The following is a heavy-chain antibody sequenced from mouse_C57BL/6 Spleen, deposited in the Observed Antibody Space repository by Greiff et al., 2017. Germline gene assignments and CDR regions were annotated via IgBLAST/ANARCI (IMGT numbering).Heavy chain of an antibody. CDR3: AREEEPGGFAY. V-gene: IGHV5-4*01. CDR2: ISDGGSYT. CDR1: GFTFSSYA. Sequence: EVQVVESGGGLVKPGGSLKLSCAASGFTFSSYAMSWVRQTPEKRLEWVATISDGGSYTYYPDNVKGRFTISRDNAKNNLYLQMSHLKSEDTAMYYCAREEEPGGFAYWGQGTLVTVSA. D-gene: IGHD4-1*01. J-gene: IGHJ3*01.